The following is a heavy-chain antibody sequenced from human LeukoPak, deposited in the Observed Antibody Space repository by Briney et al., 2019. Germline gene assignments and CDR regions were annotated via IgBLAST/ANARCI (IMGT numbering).Heavy chain of an antibody. V-gene: IGHV4-59*12. D-gene: IGHD3-10*01. CDR3: ARKGTYYYFGSGSYPFDY. CDR1: GGSISSYY. Sequence: PSETLSLTCTVSGGSISSYYWSWIRQPPGKGLEWIGYISYSGSTNFNPSLKSRVTISVDTSKNQFSLKLSSVTAADTAVYYCARKGTYYYFGSGSYPFDYWGQGTLVSVSS. J-gene: IGHJ4*02. CDR2: ISYSGST.